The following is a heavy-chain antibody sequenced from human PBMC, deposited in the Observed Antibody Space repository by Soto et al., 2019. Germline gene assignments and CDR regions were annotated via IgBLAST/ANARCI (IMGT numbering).Heavy chain of an antibody. CDR1: GFTFSSYG. V-gene: IGHV3-30*18. J-gene: IGHJ6*03. CDR3: AKDDLGFGELFSDYSYYYYMAV. D-gene: IGHD3-10*01. CDR2: ISYDGSNK. Sequence: QVQLVESGGGVVQPGRSLRLSCAASGFTFSSYGMHWVRQAPGKGLEWVAVISYDGSNKYYADSVKGRFTISRDNSKDTLYLHMNSLRAEDTAVYYCAKDDLGFGELFSDYSYYYYMAVWGKGTTVTVSS.